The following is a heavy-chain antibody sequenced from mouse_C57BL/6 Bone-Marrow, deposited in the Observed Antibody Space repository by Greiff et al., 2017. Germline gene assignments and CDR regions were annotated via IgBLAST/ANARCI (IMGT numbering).Heavy chain of an antibody. D-gene: IGHD2-4*01. CDR3: AGGGYDYAWFAY. CDR2: INPSNGGT. J-gene: IGHJ3*01. Sequence: QVQLQQPGTELVKPGASVQLSCKASGYTFTSYWMHWVKQRPGQGLEWIGNINPSNGGTNYNEKFKSKATLTVDKSSSTAYVQLSSLTSEDSVVYYCAGGGYDYAWFAYWGQCTLVTVS. CDR1: GYTFTSYW. V-gene: IGHV1-53*01.